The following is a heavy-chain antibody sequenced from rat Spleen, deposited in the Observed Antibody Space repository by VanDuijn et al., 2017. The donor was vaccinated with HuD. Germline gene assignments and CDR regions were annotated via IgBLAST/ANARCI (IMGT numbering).Heavy chain of an antibody. J-gene: IGHJ2*01. V-gene: IGHV5-31*01. Sequence: EVQLVESGGGLVQPGRSLKLSCITSGFTFNYYWMTWIRQAPGKGLAWVASITNASGGTHYPDSVRGRFTISRNNAKSTLYLQMDSLRSEDTATYYCTTANNGGFSELYYFDYWGQGVMVTVSS. D-gene: IGHD1-11*01. CDR3: TTANNGGFSELYYFDY. CDR2: ITNASGGT. CDR1: GFTFNYYW.